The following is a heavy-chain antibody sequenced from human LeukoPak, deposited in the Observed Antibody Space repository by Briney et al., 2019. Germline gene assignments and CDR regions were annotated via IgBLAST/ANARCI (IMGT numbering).Heavy chain of an antibody. D-gene: IGHD6-19*01. CDR3: ARSVEGNFDQ. CDR1: GFTFHPYS. V-gene: IGHV3-48*01. J-gene: IGHJ4*02. Sequence: GGSLRLSCATSGFTFHPYSFNWVRQAPGKGLEWISYINAHRTTYYADSVEGRFTISRDNDKNSAYLQLNSLRVEDTAMYCCARSVEGNFDQWGQGTLVTVSS. CDR2: INAHRTT.